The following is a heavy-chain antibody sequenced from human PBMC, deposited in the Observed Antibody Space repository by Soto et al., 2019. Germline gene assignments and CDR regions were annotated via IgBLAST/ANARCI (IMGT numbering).Heavy chain of an antibody. CDR2: IYYSGST. CDR1: GGSISSSSYY. CDR3: ARHVFFRERVVVAAIPPYYFDY. D-gene: IGHD2-15*01. J-gene: IGHJ4*02. Sequence: SETLSLTCTVSGGSISSSSYYWGWIRQPPGKGLEWIGSIYYSGSTYYNPSLKSRVTISVDTSKNQFSLKLSSVTAADTAVYYCARHVFFRERVVVAAIPPYYFDYWGQGTLVTVSS. V-gene: IGHV4-39*01.